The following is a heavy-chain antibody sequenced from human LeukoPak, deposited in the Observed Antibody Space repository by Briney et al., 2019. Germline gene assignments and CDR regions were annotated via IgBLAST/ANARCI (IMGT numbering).Heavy chain of an antibody. V-gene: IGHV3-20*04. J-gene: IGHJ4*02. CDR2: INWNDGST. CDR3: ASLGYCSGGSCYARRDY. D-gene: IGHD2-15*01. Sequence: GGSLRLSCAASGFTFDDYGMSWVRQAPGKGLEWVSGINWNDGSTGYADSVKGRFTISRDNAKNSLYLQMNSLRAEDTALYYCASLGYCSGGSCYARRDYWGQGTLVTVSS. CDR1: GFTFDDYG.